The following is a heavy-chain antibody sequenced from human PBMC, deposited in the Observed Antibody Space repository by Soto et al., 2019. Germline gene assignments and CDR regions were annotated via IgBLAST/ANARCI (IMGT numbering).Heavy chain of an antibody. V-gene: IGHV3-30-3*01. CDR2: ISYDGSNK. Sequence: GGSLRLSCAASGFTFSSYAMHWVRQAPGKGLEWVAVISYDGSNKYYADSVKGRFTISRDNAKNSLYLQMNSLRPEDTALYYCVRSKGGYSYGTPFDYWGQGTLVTVSS. CDR3: VRSKGGYSYGTPFDY. D-gene: IGHD5-18*01. CDR1: GFTFSSYA. J-gene: IGHJ4*02.